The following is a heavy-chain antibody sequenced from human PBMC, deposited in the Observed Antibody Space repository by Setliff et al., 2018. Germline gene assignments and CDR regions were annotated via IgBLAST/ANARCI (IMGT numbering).Heavy chain of an antibody. CDR1: GGSISSGGYY. V-gene: IGHV4-61*08. J-gene: IGHJ4*02. D-gene: IGHD6-6*01. Sequence: SETLSLTCTVSGGSISSGGYYWTWIRRPPGKGLEWIGYIYHSGGTSYNPSLKSRVTISVDTSKNQFSLNLSSVTAADTAVYYCARGQATSSRSSLVYWGQGILVTVSS. CDR3: ARGQATSSRSSLVY. CDR2: IYHSGGT.